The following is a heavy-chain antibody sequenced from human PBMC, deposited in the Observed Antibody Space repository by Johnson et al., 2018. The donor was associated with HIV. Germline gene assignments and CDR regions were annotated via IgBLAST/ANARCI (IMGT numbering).Heavy chain of an antibody. CDR1: GFTFDDYG. CDR2: INWNGGST. V-gene: IGHV3-20*04. J-gene: IGHJ3*02. D-gene: IGHD3-22*01. Sequence: VQLVESGGGVVRPGGSLRLSCAASGFTFDDYGMSWVRQAPGKGLEWVSGINWNGGSTGYADSVKGRFTISRDNAKNSLYLQMNSLRAEDPALYYCARDLKSYYDSSGYFDAFDIWGQGTMVTVSS. CDR3: ARDLKSYYDSSGYFDAFDI.